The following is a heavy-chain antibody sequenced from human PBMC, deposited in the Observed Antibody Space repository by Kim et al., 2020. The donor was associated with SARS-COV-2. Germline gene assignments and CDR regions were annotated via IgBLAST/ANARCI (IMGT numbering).Heavy chain of an antibody. J-gene: IGHJ6*02. CDR1: GGSISSSSYY. Sequence: SETLSLTCTVSGGSISSSSYYWGWIRQPPGKGLEWIGSIYYSGSTYYNPSLKSRVTISVDTSKNQFSLKLSSVTAADTAVYYCATTGTHFWSGLYYGMDVWGQGTTVTVSS. V-gene: IGHV4-39*01. D-gene: IGHD3-3*02. CDR3: ATTGTHFWSGLYYGMDV. CDR2: IYYSGST.